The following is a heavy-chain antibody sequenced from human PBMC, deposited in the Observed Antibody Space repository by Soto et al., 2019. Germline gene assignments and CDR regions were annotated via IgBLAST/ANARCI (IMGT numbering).Heavy chain of an antibody. J-gene: IGHJ5*01. CDR2: ISHDGFSQ. D-gene: IGHD6-19*01. CDR1: GFTLSNTG. CDR3: AKDWGSSGWYNWFDS. Sequence: SVGGVVQPGTSLRLSCVVSGFTLSNTGVHWVRQAPGKGLEWVAMISHDGFSQYYLDSVKGRFTISRDNSKNTVYLQMHSLRPEDTSVYYCAKDWGSSGWYNWFDSWGQGTLVTVSS. V-gene: IGHV3-30*18.